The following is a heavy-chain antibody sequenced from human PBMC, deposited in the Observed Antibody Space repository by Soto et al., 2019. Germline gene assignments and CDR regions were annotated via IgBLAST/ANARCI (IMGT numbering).Heavy chain of an antibody. CDR2: IIPRFGTT. J-gene: IGHJ6*02. V-gene: IGHV1-69*01. CDR3: AAELGFGKLSVV. Sequence: QVQVVQSGVEVRRPGSSVKVSCKASGDTFKNCVISWVRQAPGQGLEWMGGIIPRFGTTDLAQRFQGRLTITTDESTTTAYMELSRLRSEDTATYYCAAELGFGKLSVVWGQGTTVIVSS. CDR1: GDTFKNCV. D-gene: IGHD3-10*01.